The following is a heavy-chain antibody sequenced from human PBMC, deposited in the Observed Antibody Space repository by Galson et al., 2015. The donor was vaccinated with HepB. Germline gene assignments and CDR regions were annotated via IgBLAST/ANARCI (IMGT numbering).Heavy chain of an antibody. CDR2: ISGSGGST. D-gene: IGHD3-3*01. V-gene: IGHV3-23*01. CDR3: AKASYDFWSGYRNYYFDY. J-gene: IGHJ4*02. CDR1: GFTFSSYA. Sequence: SLRLSCAASGFTFSSYAMSWVRQAPGKGLEWVSAISGSGGSTYYADSVKGRFTISRDNSKNTLYLQMSSLRAEDTAVYYCAKASYDFWSGYRNYYFDYWGQGTLVTVSS.